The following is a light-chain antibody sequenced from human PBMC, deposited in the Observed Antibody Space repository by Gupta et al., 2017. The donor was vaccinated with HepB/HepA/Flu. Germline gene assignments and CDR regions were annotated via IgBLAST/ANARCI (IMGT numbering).Light chain of an antibody. CDR1: SSTIGTYR. Sequence: QSVLTQPPSASGSPGQRVTISCSGRSSTIGTYRVYWYLQVPGTAPKLLIYSNNQRPSGVPDRFSGSKSGTSASLTISGLRSEDEAIYYCAAWDDSLWGVFGGGTKLTVL. CDR2: SNN. CDR3: AAWDDSLWGV. V-gene: IGLV1-47*01. J-gene: IGLJ2*01.